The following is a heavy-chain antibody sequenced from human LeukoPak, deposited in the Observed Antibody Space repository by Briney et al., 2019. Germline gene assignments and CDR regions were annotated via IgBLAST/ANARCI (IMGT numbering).Heavy chain of an antibody. V-gene: IGHV4-34*01. D-gene: IGHD5-12*01. J-gene: IGHJ4*02. CDR2: INHSGST. CDR1: GGSFSGYY. Sequence: PSETLSLTCAVYGGSFSGYYWSWIRQPPGKGLEWIGEINHSGSTNYNPSLKSRVTISVDTSKNQFSLKLSSVTAADTAVYYCASRRWLRSVDYWGQGTLVTVSS. CDR3: ASRRWLRSVDY.